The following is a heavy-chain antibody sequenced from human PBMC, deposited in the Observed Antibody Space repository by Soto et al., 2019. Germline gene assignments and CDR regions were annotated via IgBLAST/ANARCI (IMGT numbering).Heavy chain of an antibody. CDR1: DDTMTSDY. J-gene: IGHJ3*02. CDR3: ARLQCSNGLCYTGHDAFDI. V-gene: IGHV4-59*12. D-gene: IGHD2-8*01. CDR2: IHNSGLT. Sequence: SETQSLTCPVPDDTMTSDYWSWIRKSPGKGLEWMGYIHNSGLTYYNPSLGSRVTISLDTSKKQYSLKLNSLTAADTAVYYCARLQCSNGLCYTGHDAFDIWGQGTMVTVSS.